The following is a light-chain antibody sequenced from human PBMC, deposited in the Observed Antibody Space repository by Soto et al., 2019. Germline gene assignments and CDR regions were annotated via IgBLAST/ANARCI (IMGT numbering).Light chain of an antibody. CDR1: QGIRHY. CDR2: EAS. V-gene: IGKV1-27*01. CDR3: QNFDSAPQT. Sequence: DIQMTQSPSSLSASVGDRVTITCRASQGIRHYLAWYQQKPGKVPKLLIYEASNLQSGVPSRFRGGGSGTEFTLTISSLQPEDVATYYCQNFDSAPQTFXQGTKADIK. J-gene: IGKJ1*01.